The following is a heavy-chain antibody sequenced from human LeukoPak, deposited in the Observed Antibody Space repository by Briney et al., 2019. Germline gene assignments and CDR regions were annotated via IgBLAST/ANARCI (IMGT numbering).Heavy chain of an antibody. V-gene: IGHV4-59*08. CDR2: IYYSGST. D-gene: IGHD2-15*01. CDR1: GDSISSYY. CDR3: ARVVVVAAEANYYYGMDV. J-gene: IGHJ6*02. Sequence: SETLSLTCTVAGDSISSYYWSWIRQPPGKGLEWIGYIYYSGSTNYNPSLKSRVTISVDTSKNQFSLKLSSVTAADTAVYYCARVVVVAAEANYYYGMDVWGQGTTVTVSS.